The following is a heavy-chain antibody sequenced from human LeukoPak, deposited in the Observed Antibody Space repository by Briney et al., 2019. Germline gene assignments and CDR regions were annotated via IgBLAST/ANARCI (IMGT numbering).Heavy chain of an antibody. CDR1: GYTLTELS. CDR2: FDPEDGET. Sequence: GASVKVSCKVSGYTLTELSMHWVRQAPGKGLEWMGGFDPEDGETIYAQKFQGRVTMTEDTSTDTAYMELSSLRSEDTAVYYCATAPPKGIAAASRTPYYYYYYMDVWGKGTTVTVSS. V-gene: IGHV1-24*01. J-gene: IGHJ6*03. CDR3: ATAPPKGIAAASRTPYYYYYYMDV. D-gene: IGHD6-13*01.